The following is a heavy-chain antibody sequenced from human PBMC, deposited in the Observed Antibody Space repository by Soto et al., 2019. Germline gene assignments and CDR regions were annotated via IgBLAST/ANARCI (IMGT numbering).Heavy chain of an antibody. D-gene: IGHD3-16*01. Sequence: QVQLQESGPGLVKPSETLSLTGTVSDGYISSYYWSWIRQTPGKGLEWIGYIYYSRSTNYNPSLKRRVTISVDTSKLQFSLKLSSVTSADTAVYYCARRYGSCFDYWGQGTLVTVSS. CDR3: ARRYGSCFDY. V-gene: IGHV4-59*08. CDR1: DGYISSYY. CDR2: IYYSRST. J-gene: IGHJ4*02.